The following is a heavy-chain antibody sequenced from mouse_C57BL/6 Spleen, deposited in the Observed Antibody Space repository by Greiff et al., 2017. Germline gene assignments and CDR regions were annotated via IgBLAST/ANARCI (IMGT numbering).Heavy chain of an antibody. V-gene: IGHV3-6*01. Sequence: EVQLVESGPGLVKPSQSLSLTCSVTGYSITSGYYWNWIRQFPGNKLEWMGYISYDGSNNYNPSLKNRISITRDPSKNQFFLKLNSVTTEDTATYYCARDEAFYYGSSWDYWGQGTTLTVSS. J-gene: IGHJ2*01. D-gene: IGHD1-1*01. CDR3: ARDEAFYYGSSWDY. CDR2: ISYDGSN. CDR1: GYSITSGYY.